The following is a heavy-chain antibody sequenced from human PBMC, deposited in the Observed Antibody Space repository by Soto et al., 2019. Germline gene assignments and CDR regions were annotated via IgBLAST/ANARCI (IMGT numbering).Heavy chain of an antibody. D-gene: IGHD5-18*01. J-gene: IGHJ4*02. CDR3: AKDPNRYSYGQLFDY. CDR2: ISGSGGST. V-gene: IGHV3-23*01. Sequence: PGGSLRLSCAASGFTFSSYAMSWVRQAPGKGLEWVSAISGSGGSTYYADSVKGRSTISRDNSKNTLYLQMNSLRAEDTAVYYCAKDPNRYSYGQLFDYWGQGTLVTVSS. CDR1: GFTFSSYA.